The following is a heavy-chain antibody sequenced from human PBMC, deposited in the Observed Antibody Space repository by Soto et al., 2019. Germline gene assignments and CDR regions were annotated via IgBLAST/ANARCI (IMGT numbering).Heavy chain of an antibody. CDR3: ARDGQDTEDAASYYYYYYMDV. V-gene: IGHV4-59*12. CDR1: GGSISSYY. Sequence: SETLCLTCAVSGGSISSYYWSWIRQPPGKGLEWIGYIYYSGSTNYNPSLKSRVTISVDTSKNQFSLKLSSVTAADTAVYYCARDGQDTEDAASYYYYYYMDVWGKGTTVTVSS. J-gene: IGHJ6*03. D-gene: IGHD5-18*01. CDR2: IYYSGST.